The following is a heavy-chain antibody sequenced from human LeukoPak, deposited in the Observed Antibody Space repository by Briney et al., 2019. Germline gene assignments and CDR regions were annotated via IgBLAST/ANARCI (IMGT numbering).Heavy chain of an antibody. D-gene: IGHD4-17*01. CDR3: ARTDDYGDYDYYGMDV. V-gene: IGHV1-2*02. CDR2: INPNSAAT. J-gene: IGHJ6*02. Sequence: GASVKVSCKASGYTFSGYYMHWVRQAPGQGLEWMGWINPNSAATNYAQKFQGRVTMTRDTSISTAYMELSRLRFDDTAVYYCARTDDYGDYDYYGMDVWGQGTTVTVSS. CDR1: GYTFSGYY.